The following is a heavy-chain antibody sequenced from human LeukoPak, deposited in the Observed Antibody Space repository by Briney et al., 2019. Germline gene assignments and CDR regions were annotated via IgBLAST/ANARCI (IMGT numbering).Heavy chain of an antibody. CDR1: AGSISSSSYY. J-gene: IGHJ3*02. V-gene: IGHV4-39*01. Sequence: SETLSLTCTVSAGSISSSSYYWGWIRQPPGKGLEWFGSIYYSGSTYYNPSLKSRVTISVDTSKTQFSLKLSSVTAADTAVYYCATNPQGMATTHAFDIWGQGTMVTVSS. CDR3: ATNPQGMATTHAFDI. CDR2: IYYSGST. D-gene: IGHD5-24*01.